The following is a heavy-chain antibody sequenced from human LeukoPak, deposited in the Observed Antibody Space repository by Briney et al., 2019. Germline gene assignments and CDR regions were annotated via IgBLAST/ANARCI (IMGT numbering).Heavy chain of an antibody. V-gene: IGHV3-69-1*01. J-gene: IGHJ5*01. Sequence: GGFLRLSCATSGFTFSNYDMNWVRQAPGKGLEWVSSINIRNYIYYADSVKGRFTISRDNAKNSLYLQMNSLRAGDTAVYYCAREGGYCSGGSCRWFDSWGQGSLVTVSS. D-gene: IGHD2-15*01. CDR1: GFTFSNYD. CDR2: INIRNYI. CDR3: AREGGYCSGGSCRWFDS.